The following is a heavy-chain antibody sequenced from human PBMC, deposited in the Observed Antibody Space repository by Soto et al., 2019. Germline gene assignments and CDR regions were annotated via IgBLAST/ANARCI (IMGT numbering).Heavy chain of an antibody. V-gene: IGHV4-34*01. CDR1: GGSFSGYY. D-gene: IGHD3-3*01. J-gene: IGHJ4*02. CDR3: SRGGDTIFGGVIIGHFVY. Sequence: SVTLSLTCAVYGGSFSGYYWSWIRQPPGKGLEWSGEINHSGSTNYNPSLKSRVTISVDTSKNQFSLKLSSVTAADTAVYYCSRGGDTIFGGVIIGHFVYWGQGTLVTVFS. CDR2: INHSGST.